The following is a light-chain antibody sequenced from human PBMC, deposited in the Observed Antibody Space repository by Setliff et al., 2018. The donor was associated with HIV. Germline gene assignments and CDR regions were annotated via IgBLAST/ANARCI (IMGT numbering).Light chain of an antibody. J-gene: IGKJ1*01. CDR2: GAS. CDR1: QSVRSN. CDR3: QQYNNWPPVT. V-gene: IGKV3-15*01. Sequence: EIVMTQSPVTLSVSPGERATLSCRASQSVRSNLAWYQQKPGQAPRLLIYGASTRATGIPARFSGSGSGTEFILTISSLQSEDFAVYYCQQYNNWPPVTFGQGTKVDIK.